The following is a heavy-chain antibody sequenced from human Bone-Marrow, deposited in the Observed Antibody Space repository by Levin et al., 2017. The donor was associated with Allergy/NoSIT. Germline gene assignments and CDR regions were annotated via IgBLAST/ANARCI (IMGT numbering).Heavy chain of an antibody. Sequence: GGSLRLSCAASGFTVSDYYMSWIRQAPGKGLEWVSLISSTGRTRYYGDSVKGRFTISRDSAENSLHLQMNNLRGEDTAVYYCARDGRQLATPYDGMYVWGRGTTVTVSS. CDR3: ARDGRQLATPYDGMYV. D-gene: IGHD6-6*01. CDR2: ISSTGRTR. V-gene: IGHV3-11*01. J-gene: IGHJ6*02. CDR1: GFTVSDYY.